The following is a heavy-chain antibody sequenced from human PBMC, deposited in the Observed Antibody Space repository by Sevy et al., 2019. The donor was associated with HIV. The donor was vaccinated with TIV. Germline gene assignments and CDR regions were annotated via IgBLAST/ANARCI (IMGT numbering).Heavy chain of an antibody. Sequence: SETLSLTCTVSGDSISSSGYYWSWIRQHPGEGLEWIGYILYSGNPYYNPSLKSRLIISLGTSKNQFSLKLSSVTAADTAVYYCARGQITTIGFDYWGQGTLVTVSS. J-gene: IGHJ4*02. CDR1: GDSISSSGYY. V-gene: IGHV4-31*03. D-gene: IGHD1-1*01. CDR2: ILYSGNP. CDR3: ARGQITTIGFDY.